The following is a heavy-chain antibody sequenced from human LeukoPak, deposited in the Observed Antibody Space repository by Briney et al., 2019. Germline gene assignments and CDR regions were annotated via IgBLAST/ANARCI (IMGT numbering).Heavy chain of an antibody. J-gene: IGHJ4*01. V-gene: IGHV4-4*02. CDR2: IYHSGRT. Sequence: SETLSLTCAVSGGSISSTRYSWVRQPPGKGLEWIGEIYHSGRTNYKASLKSRVTISLDKSKNQFSLKLTSVTAADTAVYYCASLLGPLSYDFGFARDYWGQGTLVTVSS. CDR3: ASLLGPLSYDFGFARDY. CDR1: GGSISSTR. D-gene: IGHD2/OR15-2a*01.